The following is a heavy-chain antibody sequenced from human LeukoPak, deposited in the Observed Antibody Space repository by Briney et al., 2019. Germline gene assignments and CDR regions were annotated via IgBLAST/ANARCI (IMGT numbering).Heavy chain of an antibody. CDR1: GFTFSSYG. CDR3: APQAEWFGEVLFGY. V-gene: IGHV3-30*02. Sequence: GGSLRLSCAASGFTFSSYGMHWVRQAPGKGLEWVAFIRYDGSNKYYADSVKGRFTISRDNSKNTLYLQMNSLRAEDTAVYYCAPQAEWFGEVLFGYWGQGTLVTVSS. D-gene: IGHD3-10*01. CDR2: IRYDGSNK. J-gene: IGHJ4*02.